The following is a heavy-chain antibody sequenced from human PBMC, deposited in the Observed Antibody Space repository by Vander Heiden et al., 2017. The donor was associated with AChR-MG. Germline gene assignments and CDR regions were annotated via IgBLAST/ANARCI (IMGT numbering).Heavy chain of an antibody. CDR3: ARGDCSSTSCYNNYYYGMDV. Sequence: EVQLVESGGGLVQPGGSLRLSCAASGFTFSSYDMHWVRQATGKGLEWVSAIGTAGDTYYPGSVKGRFTISRENAKNSLYLQMNSLRAGDTAVYYCARGDCSSTSCYNNYYYGMDVWGQGTTVTVSS. CDR2: IGTAGDT. J-gene: IGHJ6*02. CDR1: GFTFSSYD. V-gene: IGHV3-13*01. D-gene: IGHD2-2*02.